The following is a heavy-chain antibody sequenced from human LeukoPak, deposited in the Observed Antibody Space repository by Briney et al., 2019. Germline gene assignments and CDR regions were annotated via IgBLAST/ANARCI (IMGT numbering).Heavy chain of an antibody. CDR2: TNPNSGGT. D-gene: IGHD3-10*01. V-gene: IGHV1-2*06. Sequence: ASVKVSCKASGYTFTGYYMHWVRQAPGQGLEWMGRTNPNSGGTNYAQKFQGRVTMTRDTSISTAYMELSRLRSDDTAVYYCARDSGEVNGNFDYWGQGTLVTVSS. CDR1: GYTFTGYY. CDR3: ARDSGEVNGNFDY. J-gene: IGHJ4*02.